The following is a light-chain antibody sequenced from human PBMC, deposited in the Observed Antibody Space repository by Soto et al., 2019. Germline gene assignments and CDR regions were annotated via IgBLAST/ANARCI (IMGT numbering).Light chain of an antibody. Sequence: QSVLTQSSSASASLGSSVKLTCTLSSVHSSYIIAWHQQQPGKAPGYLMKLEGSGSYNKGSGVPDRFSGSSSGADRYLTISNLQFEDEADYYCETWDFNTRVFGGGTKLTVL. CDR2: LEGSGSY. CDR1: SVHSSYI. J-gene: IGLJ3*02. CDR3: ETWDFNTRV. V-gene: IGLV4-60*02.